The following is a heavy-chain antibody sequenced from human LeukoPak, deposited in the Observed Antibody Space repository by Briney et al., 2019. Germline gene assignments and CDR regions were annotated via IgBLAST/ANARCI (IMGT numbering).Heavy chain of an antibody. J-gene: IGHJ4*02. Sequence: SETLSLTCTVSGGSISSSSYYWGWLRQPPGKGLEWLGSIYYSGSTYYNPSLKSRVTISVDTSKNQFSLKLSSVTAADTAVYYCARVGYYDFWSGYYRPYYFDYWGQGTLVTVSS. CDR2: IYYSGST. CDR3: ARVGYYDFWSGYYRPYYFDY. CDR1: GGSISSSSYY. V-gene: IGHV4-39*07. D-gene: IGHD3-3*01.